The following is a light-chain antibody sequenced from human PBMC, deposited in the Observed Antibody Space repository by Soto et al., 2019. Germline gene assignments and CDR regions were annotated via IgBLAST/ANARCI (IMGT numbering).Light chain of an antibody. CDR3: PQYIISSP. Sequence: DIQMTQSPSTLSASVGDRVTIICRASQSIGHWLAWYQQKPGKAPKLLIYDASSLEVGVPLRFRGSGSGTEFSLTISSLQPDDFATYSCPQYIISSPFGQGTQLEI. J-gene: IGKJ2*01. V-gene: IGKV1-5*02. CDR1: QSIGHW. CDR2: DAS.